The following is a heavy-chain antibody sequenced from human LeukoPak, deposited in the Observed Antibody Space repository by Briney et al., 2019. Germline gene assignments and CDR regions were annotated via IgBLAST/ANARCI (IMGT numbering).Heavy chain of an antibody. CDR3: AKEKEMRYYDSSGFDY. CDR1: GFTFSNYA. CDR2: IRYDGSNK. J-gene: IGHJ4*02. Sequence: GGSLRLSCAASGFTFSNYAMSWVRQAPGKGLEWVAFIRYDGSNKYYADSVKGRFTISRDNSKNTLYLQMNSLRAEDMAVYYCAKEKEMRYYDSSGFDYWGQGTLVTVSS. V-gene: IGHV3-30*02. D-gene: IGHD3-22*01.